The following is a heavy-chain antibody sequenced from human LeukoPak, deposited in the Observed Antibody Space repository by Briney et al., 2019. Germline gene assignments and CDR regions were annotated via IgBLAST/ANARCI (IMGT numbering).Heavy chain of an antibody. CDR1: GFIFRSWW. D-gene: IGHD7-27*01. Sequence: PGGSLGLFCAASGFIFRSWWKHWVRQARGKGRVDGSRINSEWCIRNYVDSVKGQFTISRDNGKNTLYLEMSSLRAEDTAVYYCARGPSGWGSLDYWGQGPLVTVSS. CDR2: INSEWCIR. CDR3: ARGPSGWGSLDY. V-gene: IGHV3-74*01. J-gene: IGHJ4*02.